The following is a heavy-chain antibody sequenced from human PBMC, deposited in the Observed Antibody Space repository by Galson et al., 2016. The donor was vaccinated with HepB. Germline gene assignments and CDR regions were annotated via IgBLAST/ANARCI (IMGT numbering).Heavy chain of an antibody. CDR3: AKDYSGSYPIYYFDY. CDR2: IWYDGSNK. D-gene: IGHD1-26*01. CDR1: GFSFSNYG. J-gene: IGHJ4*02. Sequence: SLRLSCAASGFSFSNYGMHWVRQAPGKGPEWVAVIWYDGSNKYYADSVKGRLTISRDNSKNTLYLQMNSLRAEDTAVYFCAKDYSGSYPIYYFDYWGQGTLVTVSS. V-gene: IGHV3-33*06.